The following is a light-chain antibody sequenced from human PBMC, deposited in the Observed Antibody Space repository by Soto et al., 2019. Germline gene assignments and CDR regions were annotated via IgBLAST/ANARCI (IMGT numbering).Light chain of an antibody. J-gene: IGKJ5*01. CDR2: GAS. CDR3: QQYNNWPPIT. CDR1: QSVSSN. V-gene: IGKV3-15*01. Sequence: EIVMTQSPATLSVSSGERATLSCRASQSVSSNLAWYQQKPVQAPRLLIYGASTRATGIPARFSGSGSGTEFTLTISSLQSEDFAVHYCQQYNNWPPITFGQGTRLEIK.